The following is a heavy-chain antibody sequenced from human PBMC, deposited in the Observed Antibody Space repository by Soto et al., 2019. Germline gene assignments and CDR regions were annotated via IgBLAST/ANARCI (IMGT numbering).Heavy chain of an antibody. D-gene: IGHD2-8*01. CDR3: ARDNLSPNAGSLGY. CDR2: IKQDGSEK. CDR1: GFTFSSYW. J-gene: IGHJ4*02. Sequence: GGSLRLSCAASGFTFSSYWMSWVRQAPGKGLEWVANIKQDGSEKYYVESVKGRFTISRDNAKNSMYLQMNSLRAEDTAVYYCARDNLSPNAGSLGYWGQGTLVTVSS. V-gene: IGHV3-7*01.